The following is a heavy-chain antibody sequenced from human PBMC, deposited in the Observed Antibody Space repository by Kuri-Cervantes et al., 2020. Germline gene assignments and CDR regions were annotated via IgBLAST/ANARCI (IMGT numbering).Heavy chain of an antibody. J-gene: IGHJ6*02. CDR3: ARGDLAYYGMDV. CDR2: MNPNSGNT. CDR1: GYTFASYD. Sequence: ASVKVSCKASGYTFASYDINWVRQATGQGLEWMGWMNPNSGNTGYAQKFQGRVTMTRNTSISTAYMGLSSLRSDDTAVYYCARGDLAYYGMDVWGQGTTVTVSS. V-gene: IGHV1-8*01.